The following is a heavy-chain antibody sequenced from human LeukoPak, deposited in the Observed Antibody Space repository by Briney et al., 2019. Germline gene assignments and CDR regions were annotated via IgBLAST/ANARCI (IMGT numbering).Heavy chain of an antibody. CDR1: GYTFTSYG. CDR2: ISAYNGNT. CDR3: ARKIVLLWFGELPSHYYGMDV. J-gene: IGHJ6*02. D-gene: IGHD3-10*01. Sequence: ASVKVSCKASGYTFTSYGISWVRQAPGQGLEWMGWISAYNGNTNYAQKLQGRVTMTTDTSTSTAYMELSRLRSDDTAVYYCARKIVLLWFGELPSHYYGMDVWGQGTTVTVSS. V-gene: IGHV1-18*01.